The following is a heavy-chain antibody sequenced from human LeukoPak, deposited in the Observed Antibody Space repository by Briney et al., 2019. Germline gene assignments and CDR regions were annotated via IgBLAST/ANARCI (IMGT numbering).Heavy chain of an antibody. Sequence: GGSLRLSCAASGFTFSSYAMHWVRQAPGEGLEWVAVISYDGSNKYYADSVKGRFTISRDNSKNTLYLQMNSLRAEDTAVYYCAREKCSSTSCYVSYYYGMDVWGQGTTVTVSS. CDR3: AREKCSSTSCYVSYYYGMDV. CDR2: ISYDGSNK. D-gene: IGHD2-2*01. CDR1: GFTFSSYA. V-gene: IGHV3-30-3*01. J-gene: IGHJ6*02.